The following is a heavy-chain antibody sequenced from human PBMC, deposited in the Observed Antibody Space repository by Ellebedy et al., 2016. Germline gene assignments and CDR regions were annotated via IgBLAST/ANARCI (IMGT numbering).Heavy chain of an antibody. Sequence: SETLSLXXTVSGGSISSSSYYWGWIRQPPGKGLEWIGSIYYSGSTYYNPSLKSRVTISVDTSKNQFSLKLSSVTAADTAVYYCARWFRLGSSSCFDYWGQGTLVTVSS. D-gene: IGHD6-13*01. V-gene: IGHV4-39*01. J-gene: IGHJ4*02. CDR1: GGSISSSSYY. CDR3: ARWFRLGSSSCFDY. CDR2: IYYSGST.